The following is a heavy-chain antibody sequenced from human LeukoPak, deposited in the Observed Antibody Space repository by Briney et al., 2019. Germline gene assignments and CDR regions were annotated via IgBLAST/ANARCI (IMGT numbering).Heavy chain of an antibody. CDR1: GGPISSHY. Sequence: PSETLSLTCTVSGGPISSHYWSWIRQPPGKGLEWIGYIYYSGSTNYNPSLKSRVTISVDTSKNQFSLKLSSVTAADTAVYYCARLSANWFDPWGQGTLVTVSS. J-gene: IGHJ5*02. CDR3: ARLSANWFDP. V-gene: IGHV4-59*11. CDR2: IYYSGST.